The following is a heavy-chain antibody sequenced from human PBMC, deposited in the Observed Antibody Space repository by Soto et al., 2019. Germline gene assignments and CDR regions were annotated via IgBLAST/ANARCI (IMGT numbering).Heavy chain of an antibody. CDR2: IYYSGST. CDR1: GGSISSGDYY. Sequence: ASETLSLTCTVSGGSISSGDYYWSWIRQPPGKGLEWIGYIYYSGSTYYNPSLKSRVTISVDTSKNQFSLKLSSVTAADTAVYYCAREELEPTIGDDYYYYGMDVWGQGTTVTVSS. V-gene: IGHV4-30-4*01. D-gene: IGHD1-1*01. J-gene: IGHJ6*02. CDR3: AREELEPTIGDDYYYYGMDV.